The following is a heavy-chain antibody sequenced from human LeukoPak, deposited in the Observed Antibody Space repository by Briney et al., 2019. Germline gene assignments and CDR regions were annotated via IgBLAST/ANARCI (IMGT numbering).Heavy chain of an antibody. CDR2: IWYDGSNK. V-gene: IGHV3-30*02. J-gene: IGHJ5*02. CDR1: GFTFSSYG. Sequence: GGSLRLSCAASGFTFSSYGMHWVRQAPGKGLEWVAVIWYDGSNKYYADSVKGRFTISRDNSKNRLYLQMNSLRAEDTAVYYCAKDHYDTGGTYSFDPWGQGTLVTVSS. D-gene: IGHD2-8*02. CDR3: AKDHYDTGGTYSFDP.